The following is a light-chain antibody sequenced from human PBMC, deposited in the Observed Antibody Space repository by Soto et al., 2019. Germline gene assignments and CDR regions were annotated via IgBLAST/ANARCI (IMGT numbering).Light chain of an antibody. CDR3: QSYDSSNYV. V-gene: IGLV6-57*04. CDR2: EDN. CDR1: SGSISSNY. J-gene: IGLJ1*01. Sequence: FLLAHPHSVSESPGQTLTISCPRSSGSISSNYVQWDQQRPGSAPTTVIYEDNQRPSGVPDRCSGSIDSSSNSASLTISGLKTEDEADYYCQSYDSSNYVFGTGTKVNV.